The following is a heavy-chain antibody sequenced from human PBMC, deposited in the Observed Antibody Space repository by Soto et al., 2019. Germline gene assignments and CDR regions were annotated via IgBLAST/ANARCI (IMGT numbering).Heavy chain of an antibody. CDR1: GDSITGSY. Sequence: SETLSLTCTVSGDSITGSYWSWIRQPPGKTLEWIGYIYHSGTTTYDPSLKSRVSISVDTSKNQFSLRLTSVIAADTAVYYCARDMPYAAGSLAGCDYWGQGILVTVSS. D-gene: IGHD1-26*01. J-gene: IGHJ4*02. CDR3: ARDMPYAAGSLAGCDY. V-gene: IGHV4-59*01. CDR2: IYHSGTT.